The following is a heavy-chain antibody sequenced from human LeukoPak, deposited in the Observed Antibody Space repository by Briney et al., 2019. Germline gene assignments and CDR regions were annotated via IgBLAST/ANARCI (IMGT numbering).Heavy chain of an antibody. CDR2: IYYTGST. CDR1: GGSISSYY. V-gene: IGHV4-59*01. J-gene: IGHJ4*02. D-gene: IGHD1-26*01. CDR3: ARGLVGATREQYFDY. Sequence: PSETLSPTCTVSGGSISSYYWSWIRQPPGKGLEWIGYIYYTGSTIHNPSLKSRVTMSVDMFKNQFTLKLSSVTAADTAVYYCARGLVGATREQYFDYWGQGTLVTVSS.